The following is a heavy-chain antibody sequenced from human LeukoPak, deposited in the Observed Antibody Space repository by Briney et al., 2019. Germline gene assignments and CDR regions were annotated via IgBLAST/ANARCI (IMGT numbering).Heavy chain of an antibody. CDR2: IYYTRST. Sequence: SETLSLTCTVSGGSISSSTYYWGWIRQPPGKGLEWIGSIYYTRSTYYNPSLKSRVTISVDTSKNQFSLKLTSVTAADTAVYYCARGVTMIVVVIHDWYFDLWGRGTLVTVSS. J-gene: IGHJ2*01. CDR3: ARGVTMIVVVIHDWYFDL. D-gene: IGHD3-22*01. V-gene: IGHV4-39*01. CDR1: GGSISSSTYY.